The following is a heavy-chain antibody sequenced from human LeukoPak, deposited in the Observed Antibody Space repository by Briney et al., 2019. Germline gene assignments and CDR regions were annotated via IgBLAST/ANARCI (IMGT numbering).Heavy chain of an antibody. CDR3: AGDKNSSGWSFY. Sequence: SETLSLTCTVSGGSISSYYWSWIRQPPGKGPEWIGYIYYSGSTNYNPSLKSRVTISVDTSKNQFSLKLSSVTAADTAVYYCAGDKNSSGWSFYWGQGTLVTVSS. CDR2: IYYSGST. D-gene: IGHD6-13*01. CDR1: GGSISSYY. V-gene: IGHV4-59*01. J-gene: IGHJ4*02.